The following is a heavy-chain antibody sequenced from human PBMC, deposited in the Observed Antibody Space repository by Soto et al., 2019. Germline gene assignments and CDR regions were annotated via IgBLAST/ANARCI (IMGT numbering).Heavy chain of an antibody. J-gene: IGHJ6*02. CDR3: ARGLQRRFGGYKGLGYHGMDV. CDR1: DGSFSGYN. V-gene: IGHV4-34*01. Sequence: SETLSLTCSVYDGSFSGYNWSWIRQPPERGLEWIGEINHSGSTNYNPSLKSRVTISVDTSKNQFSLKLSSVSAADTAMYYCARGLQRRFGGYKGLGYHGMDVWGQGTTVTVSS. D-gene: IGHD5-12*01. CDR2: INHSGST.